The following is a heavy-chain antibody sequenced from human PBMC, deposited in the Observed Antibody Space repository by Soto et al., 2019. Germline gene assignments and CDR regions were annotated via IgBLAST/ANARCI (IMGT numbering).Heavy chain of an antibody. V-gene: IGHV3-23*01. CDR3: ATSFRYFDN. Sequence: GGSLRLSCEASGLTSSRSAMSWVRQAPGKGLEWVSTISGSGTSTYYADSVKGRFIISRDNSKNIVNLQMNSLRVDDTAVYYCATSFRYFDNWGHGTRATVSS. CDR2: ISGSGTST. D-gene: IGHD3-9*01. J-gene: IGHJ4*01. CDR1: GLTSSRSA.